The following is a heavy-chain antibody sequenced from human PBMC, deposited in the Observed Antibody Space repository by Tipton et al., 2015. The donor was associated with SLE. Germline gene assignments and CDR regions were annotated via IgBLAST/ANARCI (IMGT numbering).Heavy chain of an antibody. CDR1: GYAFISYG. Sequence: QLVQSGAEVKKPGASVKVSCRASGYAFISYGISWVRQAPGQGLEWVGWISTYDGSTHSSQKLQGRVTMTTDISTSTAYMDLRSLRSDDTAVYYCARARCYFDYWGQGTLVTVSS. V-gene: IGHV1-18*01. CDR2: ISTYDGST. J-gene: IGHJ4*02. CDR3: ARARCYFDY.